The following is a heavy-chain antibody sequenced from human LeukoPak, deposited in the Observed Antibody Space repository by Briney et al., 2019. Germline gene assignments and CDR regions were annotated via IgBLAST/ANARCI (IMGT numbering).Heavy chain of an antibody. D-gene: IGHD4-17*01. CDR2: IDPSDSYT. CDR3: ALTPPLRYNDYGQT. CDR1: RYSFTNYW. Sequence: GESLKISCKGSRYSFTNYWISWVRQMPGKGLEWMGRIDPSDSYTNYSPSFQGHVTISADKSISTAYLQWSSLKASDTAMYYCALTPPLRYNDYGQTWGQGTLVTVSS. J-gene: IGHJ4*02. V-gene: IGHV5-10-1*01.